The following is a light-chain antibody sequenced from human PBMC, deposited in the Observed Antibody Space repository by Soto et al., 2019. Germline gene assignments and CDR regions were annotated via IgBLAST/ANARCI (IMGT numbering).Light chain of an antibody. CDR2: GAS. V-gene: IGKV3-20*01. J-gene: IGKJ3*01. CDR1: QSINDRY. Sequence: EIVLTQSPGTLSLSPGERATLSCRASQSINDRYLAWNQQKPGQAPRLLIYGASSRATGIPDRFSGSGSGTDFTLTISRLEPEDSAVYYCQQFGSSPGFTFGPGTKVDMK. CDR3: QQFGSSPGFT.